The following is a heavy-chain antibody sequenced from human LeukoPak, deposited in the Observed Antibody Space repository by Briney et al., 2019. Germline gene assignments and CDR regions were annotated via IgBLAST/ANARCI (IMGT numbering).Heavy chain of an antibody. CDR3: AHRQGAPGCFDP. J-gene: IGHJ5*02. Sequence: GPPLVKPTQTLTLTCTFSGFSLSTNGVGVGWIRQPPGKALEWLALIYWDDDKLYSPSLKSRLTITKDTSKKQVVLTMTNMDPVDTATYYCAHRQGAPGCFDPGGQGTRVTVSS. V-gene: IGHV2-5*02. CDR1: GFSLSTNGVG. CDR2: IYWDDDK. D-gene: IGHD4/OR15-4a*01.